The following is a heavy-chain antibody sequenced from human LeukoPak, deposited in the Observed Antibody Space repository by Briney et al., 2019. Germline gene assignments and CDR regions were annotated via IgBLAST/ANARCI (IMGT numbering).Heavy chain of an antibody. J-gene: IGHJ3*02. CDR3: ARDEVAVAGTFDI. CDR2: TYYRSKWYN. D-gene: IGHD6-19*01. CDR1: GDSVSSNSAA. Sequence: SQTLSLTCAISGDSVSSNSAAWNRIRQSPSRGLEWLERTYYRSKWYNDYAVSVKSRITINPDTSKNQFSLQLNSVTPEDTAVYYCARDEVAVAGTFDIWGQGTMVTVSS. V-gene: IGHV6-1*01.